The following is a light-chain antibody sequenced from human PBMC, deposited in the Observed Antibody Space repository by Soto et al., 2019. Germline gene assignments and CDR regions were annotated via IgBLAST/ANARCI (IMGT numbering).Light chain of an antibody. CDR3: QQRRTWPPLT. J-gene: IGKJ4*01. CDR2: DAS. V-gene: IGKV3-11*01. Sequence: EIVLTQSPATLSLSPGERATLSCRASQSVCNFLAWYQQKPGQAPRLLIYDASTRATGIPARFSGSGSGTDFALTISSLEPEDFAVYYCQQRRTWPPLTFGGGTKVEIK. CDR1: QSVCNF.